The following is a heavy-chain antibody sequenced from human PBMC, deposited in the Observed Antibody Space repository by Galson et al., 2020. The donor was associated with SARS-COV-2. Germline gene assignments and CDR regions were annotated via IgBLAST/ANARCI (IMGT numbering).Heavy chain of an antibody. Sequence: ASVKVSCKASGYTFTGHFMHWVRQAPGQGLEWMGWITPNSGGSGYAQKFQGRVTMTRDTSINTAYMELSSLTYDDTALYYCARGGYAYENDYWGQGTLVTVSS. V-gene: IGHV1-2*02. CDR3: ARGGYAYENDY. J-gene: IGHJ4*02. CDR2: ITPNSGGS. CDR1: GYTFTGHF. D-gene: IGHD5-12*01.